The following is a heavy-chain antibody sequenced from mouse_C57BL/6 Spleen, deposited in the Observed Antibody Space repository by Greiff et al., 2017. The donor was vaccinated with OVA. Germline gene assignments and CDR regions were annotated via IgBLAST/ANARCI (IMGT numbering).Heavy chain of an antibody. CDR2: IDPSDSET. J-gene: IGHJ2*01. CDR1: GYTFTSYW. CDR3: ASPLDSSGYFDY. V-gene: IGHV1-52*01. D-gene: IGHD3-2*02. Sequence: QVQLQQPGAELVRPGSSVKLSCKASGYTFTSYWMHWVKQRPIQGLEWIGNIDPSDSETHYNQKFKDKATLTVDKSSSTAYMQLSSLTSEDSAVYYCASPLDSSGYFDYWGQGTTLTVSS.